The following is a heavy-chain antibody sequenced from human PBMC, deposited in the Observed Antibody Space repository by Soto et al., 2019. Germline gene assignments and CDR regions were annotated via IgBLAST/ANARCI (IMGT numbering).Heavy chain of an antibody. D-gene: IGHD2-15*01. Sequence: QVQLVQSGAEVKKPGASVKVSCKTSGYTFTGYGINWVRQAPGHGLEWMGWISVFNGNTKYGQNIQDRVIMTTDTSTITAYMELRSLRSDDTAMYFCGRDGSGGIIDSWGQGTMLIVSS. V-gene: IGHV1-18*01. J-gene: IGHJ3*01. CDR2: ISVFNGNT. CDR3: GRDGSGGIIDS. CDR1: GYTFTGYG.